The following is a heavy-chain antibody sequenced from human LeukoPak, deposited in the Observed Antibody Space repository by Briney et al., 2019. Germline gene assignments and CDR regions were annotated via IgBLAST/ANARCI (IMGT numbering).Heavy chain of an antibody. V-gene: IGHV4-61*01. J-gene: IGHJ5*02. Sequence: PSETLSLTCTVSGGSVSSGSYYWSWIRQPPGRGLEWIGYFYYSGSTNYNPSLKSRVTISVDTSKNQFSLKLSSVTAAATALYYCARHAAVEGSSGWSPLWWFDPWGQGTLVTVSS. CDR3: ARHAAVEGSSGWSPLWWFDP. CDR2: FYYSGST. CDR1: GGSVSSGSYY. D-gene: IGHD6-19*01.